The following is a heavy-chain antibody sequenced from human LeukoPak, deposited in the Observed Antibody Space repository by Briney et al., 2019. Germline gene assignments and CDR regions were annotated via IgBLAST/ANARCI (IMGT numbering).Heavy chain of an antibody. J-gene: IGHJ5*02. V-gene: IGHV3-53*01. D-gene: IGHD3-3*01. CDR2: IYSGGST. Sequence: PGGSLRLSCAASGFTYSNVWMNWVRQAPGKGLEWVSVIYSGGSTYYADSVKGRFTISRDNSKNTLYLQMNSLRAEDTAVYYCARGPDYDFWRFDPWGQGTLVTVSS. CDR3: ARGPDYDFWRFDP. CDR1: GFTYSNVW.